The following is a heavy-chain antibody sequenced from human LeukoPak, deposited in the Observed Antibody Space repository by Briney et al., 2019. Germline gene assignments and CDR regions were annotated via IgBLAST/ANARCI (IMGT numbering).Heavy chain of an antibody. D-gene: IGHD3-10*01. CDR1: GYSISSGYY. V-gene: IGHV4-38-2*02. J-gene: IGHJ4*02. Sequence: PSETLSLTCAVSGYSISSGYYWGWIRQPPGKGLEWIGSIYHSGSTYYNPSLKSRVTISVDTSKNQFSLELSSVTAADTAVYYCARDSRFGEGEIDYWGQGTLVTVSS. CDR2: IYHSGST. CDR3: ARDSRFGEGEIDY.